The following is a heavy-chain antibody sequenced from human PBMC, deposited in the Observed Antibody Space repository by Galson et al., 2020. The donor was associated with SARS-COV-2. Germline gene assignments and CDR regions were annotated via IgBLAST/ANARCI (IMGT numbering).Heavy chain of an antibody. J-gene: IGHJ4*02. CDR2: ISYDGSNK. CDR3: AKNPRITIFGVATADGYFDY. V-gene: IGHV3-30*18. CDR1: GFTFSSYG. D-gene: IGHD3-3*01. Sequence: TGGSLRLSCAASGFTFSSYGMHWVRQAPGKGLEWVAVISYDGSNKYYADSVKGQFTISRDNSKNTLYLQMNSLRAEDTAVYYCAKNPRITIFGVATADGYFDYWGQGTLVTVSS.